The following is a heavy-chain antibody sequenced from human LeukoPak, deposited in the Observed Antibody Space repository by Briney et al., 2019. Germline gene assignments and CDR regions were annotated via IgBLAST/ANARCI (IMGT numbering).Heavy chain of an antibody. J-gene: IGHJ4*02. Sequence: SGGSLRLSCAASGFTFSSYWMTWVRQAPGKGLEWVANIKQDGTEKYYADPVKGRFTISRDNADNSLYLQLNSLRAEDTAMYYCARAWEANCGGPSCYGFDYWGQGILVTVSS. V-gene: IGHV3-7*01. CDR3: ARAWEANCGGPSCYGFDY. CDR1: GFTFSSYW. D-gene: IGHD2-2*01. CDR2: IKQDGTEK.